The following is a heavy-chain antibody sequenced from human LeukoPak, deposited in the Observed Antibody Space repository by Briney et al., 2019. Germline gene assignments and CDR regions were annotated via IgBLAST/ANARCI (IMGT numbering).Heavy chain of an antibody. V-gene: IGHV3-21*01. Sequence: GGSLRLSCAASGFTFSSYSMHWVRQAPGKGLEWVSSISSSSSYIYYADSVKGRFTISRDKAKNSLYLQMNSLRAEDTAVYYCARGYSGYDSDYWGQGTLVTVSS. J-gene: IGHJ4*02. CDR3: ARGYSGYDSDY. D-gene: IGHD5-12*01. CDR2: ISSSSSYI. CDR1: GFTFSSYS.